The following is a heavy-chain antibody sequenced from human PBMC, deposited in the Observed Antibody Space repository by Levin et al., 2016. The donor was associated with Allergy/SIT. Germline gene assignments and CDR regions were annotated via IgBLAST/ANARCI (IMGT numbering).Heavy chain of an antibody. J-gene: IGHJ4*02. Sequence: ASVKVSCKASGYTFTGYYMHWVRQAPGQGLEWMGWINPNSGGTNYAQKFQGRVTMTRDTSISTAYMELSRLRSDDTAVYYCARIPVAGLDTAMVEDYWGQGTLVTVSS. CDR2: INPNSGGT. D-gene: IGHD5-18*01. CDR1: GYTFTGYY. V-gene: IGHV1-2*02. CDR3: ARIPVAGLDTAMVEDY.